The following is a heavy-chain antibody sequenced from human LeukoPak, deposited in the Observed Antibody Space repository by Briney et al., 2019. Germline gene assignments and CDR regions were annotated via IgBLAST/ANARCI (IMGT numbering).Heavy chain of an antibody. CDR1: GGSISSYY. J-gene: IGHJ6*02. CDR3: ARALYDYGDYADALNYYYYGMDV. V-gene: IGHV4-59*08. CDR2: IYYSGST. D-gene: IGHD4-17*01. Sequence: SETLSLTCTVSGGSISSYYWSWIRQPPGKGLEWIGYIYYSGSTNYNPSLKSRVTISVDTSKNQFSLKLSSVTAADTAVYYCARALYDYGDYADALNYYYYGMDVWGQGTTVTVSS.